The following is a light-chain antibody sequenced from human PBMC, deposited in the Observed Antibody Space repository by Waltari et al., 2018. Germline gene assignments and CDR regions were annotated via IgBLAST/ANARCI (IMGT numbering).Light chain of an antibody. CDR1: HTLNTW. V-gene: IGKV1-5*03. J-gene: IGKJ2*01. Sequence: DIEITQSPSSQSASVGDRVTITCRASHTLNTWLAWYQQKPGKPPRVLIYKTSTLETGVPSRFSGSASGTEFTLTISSLQPDDSATYYCQQYNSYSTFGQGTKLEIK. CDR3: QQYNSYST. CDR2: KTS.